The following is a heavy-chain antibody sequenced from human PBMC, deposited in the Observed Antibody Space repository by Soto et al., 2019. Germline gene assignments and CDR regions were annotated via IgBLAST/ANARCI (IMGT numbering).Heavy chain of an antibody. V-gene: IGHV3-7*03. CDR1: GFTFSSYW. CDR3: ATPSKYCSSTSCSAFDY. D-gene: IGHD2-2*01. Sequence: GGSLRLSCAASGFTFSSYWMSWVRQAPGKGLEWVANIKQDGSEKYYVDSVKGRFTISRDNAKNSLYLQMSSLRAEDTAVYYCATPSKYCSSTSCSAFDYWGQGTLVTVSS. J-gene: IGHJ4*02. CDR2: IKQDGSEK.